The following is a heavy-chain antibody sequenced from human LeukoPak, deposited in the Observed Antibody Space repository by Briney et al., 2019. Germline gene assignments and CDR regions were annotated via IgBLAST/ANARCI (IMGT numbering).Heavy chain of an antibody. D-gene: IGHD3-16*01. CDR3: ARGGVLHTYFDY. V-gene: IGHV4-4*07. CDR2: IYISGNT. CDR1: GDSMNNYY. J-gene: IGHJ4*02. Sequence: SETLSLTCTVSGDSMNNYYWTWMRQPAAKGLEWIGRIYISGNTMYNPSLQSRVTMSLDTSKNHFSLKLRSVTAADTAVYFCARGGVLHTYFDYWGQGTLVSVSS.